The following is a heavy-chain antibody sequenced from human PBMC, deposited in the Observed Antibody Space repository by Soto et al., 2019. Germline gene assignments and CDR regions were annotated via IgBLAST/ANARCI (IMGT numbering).Heavy chain of an antibody. CDR1: GFTVSSNC. Sequence: EVQLVESGGGLIQPGGSLRLSCAAYGFTVSSNCMSWVRQAPGKGLEWVSVIYSGGSTYYADSVKGRFTISRDNSKNTRYLQMNSLRAEDTAVYYCARVARIAAAGFDYWGQGTLVTVSS. CDR2: IYSGGST. D-gene: IGHD6-13*01. V-gene: IGHV3-53*01. J-gene: IGHJ4*02. CDR3: ARVARIAAAGFDY.